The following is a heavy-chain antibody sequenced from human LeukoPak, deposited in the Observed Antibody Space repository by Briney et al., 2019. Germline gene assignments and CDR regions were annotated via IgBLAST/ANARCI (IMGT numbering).Heavy chain of an antibody. D-gene: IGHD3-22*01. Sequence: GGSLRLSCAASGFTVSNAWMTWVRQAPAKGLEWVGHVKSATDGGTTDYAAPVKGRFTISNDDSKNTLYLQMNSLKTDDTAVYYFTTPPGYYDISTFDYWGQGTLVTVSS. CDR3: TTPPGYYDISTFDY. V-gene: IGHV3-15*01. CDR1: GFTVSNAW. J-gene: IGHJ4*02. CDR2: VKSATDGGTT.